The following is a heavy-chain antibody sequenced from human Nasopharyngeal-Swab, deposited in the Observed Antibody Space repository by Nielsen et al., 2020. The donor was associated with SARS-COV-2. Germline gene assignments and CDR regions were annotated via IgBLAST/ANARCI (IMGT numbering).Heavy chain of an antibody. V-gene: IGHV4-39*07. CDR2: INHSGST. Sequence: SETLSLTCTVSGDSIAYSTFYWGWIRQPPGNGLEWIGEINHSGSTYYSPFLKSRVTISVDTSHNQLSLRLSSVTAADTAVYYCARGSYSASSDGEKYYYHGMDVWGQGTTVTVSS. J-gene: IGHJ6*02. CDR3: ARGSYSASSDGEKYYYHGMDV. CDR1: GDSIAYSTFY. D-gene: IGHD6-6*01.